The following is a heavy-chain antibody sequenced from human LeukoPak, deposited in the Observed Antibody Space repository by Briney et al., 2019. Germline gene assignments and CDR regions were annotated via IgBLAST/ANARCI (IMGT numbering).Heavy chain of an antibody. Sequence: GASVKVSCKASGYTFTGYYMHWVRQAPGQGLEWMGIINPSGGSTSYAQKFQGRVTMTRDTSTSTVYMELSSLRSEDTAVYYCARSWGDIVVVPAAFDYWGQGTLVTVSS. V-gene: IGHV1-46*01. CDR2: INPSGGST. CDR1: GYTFTGYY. CDR3: ARSWGDIVVVPAAFDY. D-gene: IGHD2-2*01. J-gene: IGHJ4*02.